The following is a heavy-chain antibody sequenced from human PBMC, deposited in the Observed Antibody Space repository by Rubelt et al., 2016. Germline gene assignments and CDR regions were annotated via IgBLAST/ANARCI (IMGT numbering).Heavy chain of an antibody. CDR1: GGSISSSNFC. J-gene: IGHJ4*02. CDR2: ILYSGST. D-gene: IGHD5-12*01. Sequence: QLQLQESGPGLVKPSETLSLTCTVSGGSISSSNFCWGWIRQPPGKRLEWIGYILYSGSTYYNPSLKSRVTISVDTSKNQFSWKLSSVTAADTAVYYCARDLGRSGYASCSDYWGRGTLVTVSS. V-gene: IGHV4-39*07. CDR3: ARDLGRSGYASCSDY.